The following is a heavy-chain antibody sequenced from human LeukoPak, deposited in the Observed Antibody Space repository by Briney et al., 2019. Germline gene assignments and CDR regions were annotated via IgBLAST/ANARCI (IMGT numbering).Heavy chain of an antibody. CDR3: ARDRHIVVVTAIPHWYYYGMDV. J-gene: IGHJ6*02. CDR2: ISYDGSNK. D-gene: IGHD2-21*02. V-gene: IGHV3-30*04. CDR1: GFTFSSYA. Sequence: GRSLRLSCAASGFTFSSYAMHWVRQAPGKGLEWVAVISYDGSNKYYADSVKGRFTISRDNSKNTLYLQMNSLRAEDTAVYYCARDRHIVVVTAIPHWYYYGMDVWGQGTTVTVSS.